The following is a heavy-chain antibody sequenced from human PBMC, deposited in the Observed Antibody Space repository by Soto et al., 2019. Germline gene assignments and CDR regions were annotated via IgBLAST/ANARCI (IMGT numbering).Heavy chain of an antibody. V-gene: IGHV4-61*01. Sequence: SETLSLTCTVSGGSVSSGSYYWSWIRQPPGKGLEWFGYIYYSGSTNYNPSLKSRVTISVDTSKNQFSLKLSSVTAADTAVYYCARVGGRYCSGGSCRGGSWFDPWGQGTLVTVSS. CDR3: ARVGGRYCSGGSCRGGSWFDP. CDR2: IYYSGST. J-gene: IGHJ5*02. CDR1: GGSVSSGSYY. D-gene: IGHD2-15*01.